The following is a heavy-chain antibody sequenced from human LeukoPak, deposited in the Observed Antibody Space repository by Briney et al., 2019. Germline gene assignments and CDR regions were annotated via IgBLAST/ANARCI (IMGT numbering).Heavy chain of an antibody. J-gene: IGHJ6*04. CDR2: INHSGST. CDR3: ARPRITMVRGALDV. CDR1: GGSFSGYY. Sequence: SETLSLTCAVYGGSFSGYYWSWLRQPPGKGLEWIGEINHSGSTNYNPSLKSRVTISVDTSKNKFSLKLSSVTAADTAVYYCARPRITMVRGALDVWGKGTTVTISS. D-gene: IGHD3-10*01. V-gene: IGHV4-34*01.